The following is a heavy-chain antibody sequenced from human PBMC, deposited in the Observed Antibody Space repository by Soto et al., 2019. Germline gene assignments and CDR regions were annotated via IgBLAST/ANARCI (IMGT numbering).Heavy chain of an antibody. CDR1: GYTFTSYA. CDR3: ARVSRHYSGYEAFDY. CDR2: INAGNGNT. D-gene: IGHD5-12*01. J-gene: IGHJ4*02. Sequence: ASVKVSCKASGYTFTSYAMHWVRQAPGQRLEWMGWINAGNGNTKYSQKFQGRVTITRDTSASTAYMELSSLRSEDTAVYYCARVSRHYSGYEAFDYWGQGTLVTVSS. V-gene: IGHV1-3*01.